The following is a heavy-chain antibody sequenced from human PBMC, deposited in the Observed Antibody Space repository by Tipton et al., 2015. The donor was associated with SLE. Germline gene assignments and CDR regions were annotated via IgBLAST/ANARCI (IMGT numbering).Heavy chain of an antibody. Sequence: QSGPEVKKPGESLKISCKGSGYSFTSYWIGWVRQMPGKGLEWMGIIYPGDSDTRYSPSFQGQVTISADKSISTAYLQWSSLKASDTAMYYCARPRIAAENEWYFDLWGRGTLVTVSS. CDR2: IYPGDSDT. V-gene: IGHV5-51*03. J-gene: IGHJ2*01. D-gene: IGHD6-13*01. CDR1: GYSFTSYW. CDR3: ARPRIAAENEWYFDL.